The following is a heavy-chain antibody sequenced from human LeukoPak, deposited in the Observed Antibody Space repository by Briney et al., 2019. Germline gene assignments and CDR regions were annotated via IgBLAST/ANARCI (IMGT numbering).Heavy chain of an antibody. J-gene: IGHJ4*02. CDR3: ASVGGEALGY. CDR1: GFTFSTYS. CDR2: IRSGSTYI. V-gene: IGHV3-21*04. D-gene: IGHD1-26*01. Sequence: GGSLRLSCAASGFTFSTYSMHWVRQAPGKGLEWVSSIRSGSTYINYADSVKGRFTISRDDAKKSLYLQMNSLRAEDTAVYYCASVGGEALGYWGQGTLVTVSS.